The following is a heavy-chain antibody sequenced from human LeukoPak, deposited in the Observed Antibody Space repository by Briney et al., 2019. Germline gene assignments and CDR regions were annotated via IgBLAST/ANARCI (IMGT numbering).Heavy chain of an antibody. J-gene: IGHJ4*02. CDR1: GYTFSDYF. CDR2: ISPEGGDT. D-gene: IGHD2/OR15-2a*01. V-gene: IGHV1-2*02. CDR3: ARNYVHNSKYFDF. Sequence: ASVKVSCKASGYTFSDYFMHWVRQAPGQGLEWMGWISPEGGDTHYAQRFQGRVTITRDTSISAAYMELTSLNSDDTAVYYCARNYVHNSKYFDFWGQGTLVTVSS.